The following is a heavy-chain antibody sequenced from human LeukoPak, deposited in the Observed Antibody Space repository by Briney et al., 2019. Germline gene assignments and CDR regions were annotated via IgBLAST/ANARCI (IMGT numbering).Heavy chain of an antibody. CDR1: GYTFTSYG. CDR2: INPNSGGT. D-gene: IGHD6-19*01. CDR3: VSAYDQ. V-gene: IGHV1-2*02. J-gene: IGHJ5*02. Sequence: GASVKVSCKASGYTFTSYGISWVRQAPGHGFEWMGWINPNSGGTKHAKMFQGRVTMTTDTSINTAYMELSGLRSGDTAVYFCVSAYDQWGQGTLVTVAS.